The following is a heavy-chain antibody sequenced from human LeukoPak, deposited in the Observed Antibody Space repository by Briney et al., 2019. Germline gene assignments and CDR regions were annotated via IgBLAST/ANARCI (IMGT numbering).Heavy chain of an antibody. D-gene: IGHD3-10*01. CDR2: IYTSGST. Sequence: SETLSLTCTVSGGSISSGSYYWSWIRQPAGKGLEWIGRIYTSGSTNYNPSLKSRVTISVDTSKNQFSLKLSSVTAADTAVYYCARGFYGSGSYEPNFDYWGQGTLVTVSS. J-gene: IGHJ4*02. V-gene: IGHV4-61*02. CDR1: GGSISSGSYY. CDR3: ARGFYGSGSYEPNFDY.